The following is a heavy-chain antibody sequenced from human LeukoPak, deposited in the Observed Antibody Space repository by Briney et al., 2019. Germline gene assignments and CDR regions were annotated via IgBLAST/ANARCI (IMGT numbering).Heavy chain of an antibody. CDR3: ARLSSRSYFDY. V-gene: IGHV4-59*01. J-gene: IGHJ4*02. CDR1: GGSISSYY. Sequence: SETLSLTCTVSGGSISSYYWSWIRQPPGKGLEWIGYIYDSGSTNYNPSLKSRVTMSVDTSKNQFSLKLSSVTAADTAVYYCARLSSRSYFDYWGQGTLVTVSS. D-gene: IGHD6-13*01. CDR2: IYDSGST.